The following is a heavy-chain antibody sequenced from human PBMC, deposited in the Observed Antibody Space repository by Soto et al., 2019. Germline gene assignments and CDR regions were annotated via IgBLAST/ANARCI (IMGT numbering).Heavy chain of an antibody. Sequence: QLHLVQSGAVVKKPGASVTVSCSASGYPVTAYYMHWVRQAPGRGLEWMGGINPATGAAKYTQTFQGRVPMTRDTSTSTVLMELSGLASEDTALFYRARGGGVGVAGSAAFDMWGQGTLVTVSS. V-gene: IGHV1-2*02. J-gene: IGHJ3*02. CDR1: GYPVTAYY. CDR3: ARGGGVGVAGSAAFDM. CDR2: INPATGAA. D-gene: IGHD3-3*01.